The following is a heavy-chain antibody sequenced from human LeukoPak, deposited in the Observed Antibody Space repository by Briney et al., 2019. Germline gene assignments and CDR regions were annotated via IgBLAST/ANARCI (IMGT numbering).Heavy chain of an antibody. CDR3: ARVVYSHYWPEGMDV. D-gene: IGHD4-11*01. V-gene: IGHV4-59*01. Sequence: ESGPGLVKPSETLSLTCAVSGDSISSYYWSWIRQPPGNGLEWIGYIYNSETTNSNPSLESRVTISEDTSKNQFSLMLTSVTAADTAVYYCARVVYSHYWPEGMDVWGQGTTVTVSS. J-gene: IGHJ6*02. CDR2: IYNSETT. CDR1: GDSISSYY.